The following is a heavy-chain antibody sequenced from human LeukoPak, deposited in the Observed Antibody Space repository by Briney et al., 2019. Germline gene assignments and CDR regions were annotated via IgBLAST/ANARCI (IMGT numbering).Heavy chain of an antibody. CDR2: IDWDDDK. V-gene: IGHV2-70*04. D-gene: IGHD4-17*01. Sequence: SGPALVKPTQTLTLTCTFSVFSLSTRGMRVSWIRQPPGKALEWLARIDWDDDKFYSTSLKTRLTISKDTSKNQVVLTMTNMDPVDTATYYCARSRRDYGDYDYWGQGTLVTVSS. CDR3: ARSRRDYGDYDY. CDR1: VFSLSTRGMR. J-gene: IGHJ4*02.